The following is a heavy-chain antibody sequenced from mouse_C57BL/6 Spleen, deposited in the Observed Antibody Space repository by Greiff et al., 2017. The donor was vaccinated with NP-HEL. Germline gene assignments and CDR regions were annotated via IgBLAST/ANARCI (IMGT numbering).Heavy chain of an antibody. V-gene: IGHV8-12*01. CDR3: ARRGFYYYGSSYWYFDV. CDR1: GFSLSTSGMG. Sequence: QVTLKESGPGILQSSQTLSLTCSFSGFSLSTSGMGVSWIRQPSGKGLEWLAHIYWDDDKRYNPSLKSRLTISKDTSRNQVFLKITSVDTADTATYYCARRGFYYYGSSYWYFDVWGTGTTVTVSS. D-gene: IGHD1-1*01. J-gene: IGHJ1*03. CDR2: IYWDDDK.